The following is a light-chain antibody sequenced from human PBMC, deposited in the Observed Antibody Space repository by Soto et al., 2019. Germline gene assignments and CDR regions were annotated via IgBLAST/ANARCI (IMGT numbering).Light chain of an antibody. Sequence: DIQMTQSPSSLSASVVERVTITFQASQDISNYLNWYQQKPGKAPKLLIYDASNLETGVPSRFSGSGSGTDFTFTISSLQPEDIATYYCQQYDNLPITFGQGTRLEIK. CDR1: QDISNY. J-gene: IGKJ5*01. V-gene: IGKV1-33*01. CDR2: DAS. CDR3: QQYDNLPIT.